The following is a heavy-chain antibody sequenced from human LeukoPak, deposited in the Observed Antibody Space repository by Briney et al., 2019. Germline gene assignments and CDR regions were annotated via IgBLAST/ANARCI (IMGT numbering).Heavy chain of an antibody. Sequence: SETLSLTCTVSGGSISSGGSYWTWIRQHPGKGLEWIGYMYYSGSPYYNPSLRSRLTISVDTSKNQFSLKLSSMTAADTAVYYCARAVNDFWSGFSYYFDCWGQGTLVTVSS. J-gene: IGHJ4*02. CDR3: ARAVNDFWSGFSYYFDC. CDR2: MYYSGSP. CDR1: GGSISSGGSY. D-gene: IGHD3-3*01. V-gene: IGHV4-31*03.